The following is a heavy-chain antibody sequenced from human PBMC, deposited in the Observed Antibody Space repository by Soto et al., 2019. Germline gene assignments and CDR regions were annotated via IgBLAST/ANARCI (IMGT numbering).Heavy chain of an antibody. J-gene: IGHJ4*02. CDR3: ARVLGSGWYLDY. V-gene: IGHV4-34*01. CDR1: GGSFSGYY. Sequence: PSETLSLTCAVYGGSFSGYYWSWIRQPPGKGLEWIGEINHSGSTNYNPSLKSRVTISVDTSKNQFSLKLSSVTAADTAVYYCARVLGSGWYLDYWGQGTLVTVSA. D-gene: IGHD6-19*01. CDR2: INHSGST.